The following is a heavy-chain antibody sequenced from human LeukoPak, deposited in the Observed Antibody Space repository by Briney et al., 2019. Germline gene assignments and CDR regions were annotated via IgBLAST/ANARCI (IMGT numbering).Heavy chain of an antibody. CDR3: ARDLDPRGLRFLGDYYYMDV. Sequence: SETLSLTCTVSGGSISSGSYYWSWIRQPAGKGLEWIGRIYSSGSTNYNPSLKSRVTISVDTSKNQFSLKLSSVTAADTAVYYCARDLDPRGLRFLGDYYYMDVWGKGTTVTVSS. D-gene: IGHD3-3*01. V-gene: IGHV4-61*02. J-gene: IGHJ6*03. CDR2: IYSSGST. CDR1: GGSISSGSYY.